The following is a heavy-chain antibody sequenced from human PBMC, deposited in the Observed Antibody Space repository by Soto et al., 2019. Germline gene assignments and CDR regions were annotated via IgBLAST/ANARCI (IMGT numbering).Heavy chain of an antibody. D-gene: IGHD2-15*01. CDR3: ARQLGYCGGGSCFPGGGMAV. Sequence: GGSLRLSCAASGFTFSSYGMHWVRQAPGKGLEWVAVIWYDGSNKYYADSVKGRFTISRDNSKNTLYLQMNSLRAEDTAVYYCARQLGYCGGGSCFPGGGMAVWGQGTTVTVSS. CDR1: GFTFSSYG. CDR2: IWYDGSNK. J-gene: IGHJ6*02. V-gene: IGHV3-33*01.